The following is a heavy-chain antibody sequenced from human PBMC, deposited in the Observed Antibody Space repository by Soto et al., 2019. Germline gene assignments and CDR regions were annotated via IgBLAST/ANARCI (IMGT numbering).Heavy chain of an antibody. J-gene: IGHJ4*02. CDR2: IYYRGTT. CDR3: ARSNYGDYGAQPDH. V-gene: IGHV4-31*03. CDR1: GGSISRGEYC. D-gene: IGHD4-17*01. Sequence: QVQLQESGPGLVKPSQTLSLTCIVSGGSISRGEYCYIWIRQHPEKVLEWIGYIYYRGTTSYNPSLRSRVAISLDTSKNQFSLQLSSVTAADTAVSHGARSNYGDYGAQPDHWGQGTLVTVSS.